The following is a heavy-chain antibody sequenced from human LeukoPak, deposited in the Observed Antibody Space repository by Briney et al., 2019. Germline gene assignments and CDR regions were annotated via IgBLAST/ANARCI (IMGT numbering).Heavy chain of an antibody. CDR1: GGTFSSYA. CDR2: IIPIFGTA. Sequence: ASVKVSCKASGGTFSSYAISWVRQAPGQGLEWMGGIIPIFGTANYAQKFQGRVTITADESTSTAYMELSSLRSEDTAVYYCASAVGATFGTFDTWGQGTMVTVSS. CDR3: ASAVGATFGTFDT. J-gene: IGHJ3*02. D-gene: IGHD1-26*01. V-gene: IGHV1-69*13.